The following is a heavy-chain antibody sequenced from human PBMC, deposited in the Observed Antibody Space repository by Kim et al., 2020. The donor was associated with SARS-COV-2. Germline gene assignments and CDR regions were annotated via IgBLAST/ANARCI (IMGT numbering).Heavy chain of an antibody. Sequence: GGSLRLSCAASGFTFSRYTMSGVRQAPGKGLEWVSNISAVTNYADSVKGRLTISRDNSKNTLFLQMNRLRAEDTAVYYCAKDPACNSVTCYGTFENWGQGTLVNVS. CDR1: GFTFSRYT. J-gene: IGHJ4*02. CDR3: AKDPACNSVTCYGTFEN. D-gene: IGHD1-26*01. V-gene: IGHV3-23*01. CDR2: ISAVT.